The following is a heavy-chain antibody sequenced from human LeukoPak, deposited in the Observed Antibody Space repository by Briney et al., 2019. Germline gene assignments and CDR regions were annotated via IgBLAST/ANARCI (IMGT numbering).Heavy chain of an antibody. CDR1: GFTVSSNY. D-gene: IGHD3-16*02. V-gene: IGHV3-53*01. J-gene: IGHJ4*02. Sequence: GGSLRLSCAASGFTVSSNYMSWVRQAPGKGLEWVSVIYSGGSTYYADSVKGRFTISRDNSKNTLYLQMNSLRAEDTAVYYCARSVRGSYRYTPYYFDYWGQGTLVTVSS. CDR2: IYSGGST. CDR3: ARSVRGSYRYTPYYFDY.